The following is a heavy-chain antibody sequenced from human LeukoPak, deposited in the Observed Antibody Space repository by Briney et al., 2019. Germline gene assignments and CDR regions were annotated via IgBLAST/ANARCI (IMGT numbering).Heavy chain of an antibody. CDR2: ISGSGGST. CDR3: ARDFPYYDTSGTSYYYYGMDV. V-gene: IGHV3-23*01. D-gene: IGHD3-22*01. J-gene: IGHJ6*02. CDR1: GFTFSSYA. Sequence: GGSLRLSCAASGFTFSSYAMSWVRQAPGKGLEWVSAISGSGGSTYYADSVKGRFTISRDNSKNTLYLQMNSLRAEDTAVYYCARDFPYYDTSGTSYYYYGMDVWGQGTTVAVSS.